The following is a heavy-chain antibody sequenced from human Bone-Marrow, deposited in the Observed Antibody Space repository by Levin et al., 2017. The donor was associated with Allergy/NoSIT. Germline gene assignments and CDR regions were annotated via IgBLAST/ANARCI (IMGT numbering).Heavy chain of an antibody. CDR1: GFTFSSYG. D-gene: IGHD6-13*01. J-gene: IGHJ6*02. CDR3: AKDNYRSAALYYYYGMDV. V-gene: IGHV3-30*18. CDR2: ISYDGSNK. Sequence: PGGSLRLSCAASGFTFSSYGMHWVRQAPGKGLEWVAVISYDGSNKYYADSVKGRFTISRDNSKNTLYLQMNSLRAEDTAVYYCAKDNYRSAALYYYYGMDVWGQGTTVTVSS.